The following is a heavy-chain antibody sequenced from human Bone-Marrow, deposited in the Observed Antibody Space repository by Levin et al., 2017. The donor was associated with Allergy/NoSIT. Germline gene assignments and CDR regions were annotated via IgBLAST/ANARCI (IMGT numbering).Heavy chain of an antibody. CDR2: IYSGGST. Sequence: GESLKISCAASGFTVSSNYMSWVRQAPGKGLECVSLIYSGGSTDYADSVKGRFTISRDSSKNTLYLQMNSLRVEDTAGYYCARKHYEGLDGGQGTRVTVAA. CDR1: GFTVSSNY. J-gene: IGHJ4*02. V-gene: IGHV3-53*01. CDR3: ARKHYEGLD. D-gene: IGHD3/OR15-3a*01.